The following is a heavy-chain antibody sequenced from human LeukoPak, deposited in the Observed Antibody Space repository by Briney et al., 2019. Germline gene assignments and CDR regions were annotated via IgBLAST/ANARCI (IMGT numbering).Heavy chain of an antibody. CDR1: GFTFSSYG. V-gene: IGHV3-33*06. CDR3: AKAYYYGSGSYYNVPPPSRYYFDY. D-gene: IGHD3-10*01. CDR2: ILSDGSKE. Sequence: PGGSLRLSCAASGFTFSSYGMHWVRQAPGKGLEWVAVILSDGSKEFYTDSVKGRFTISRDNSKNTLYLQMNSLRAEDTAVYYCAKAYYYGSGSYYNVPPPSRYYFDYWGQGTLVTVSS. J-gene: IGHJ4*02.